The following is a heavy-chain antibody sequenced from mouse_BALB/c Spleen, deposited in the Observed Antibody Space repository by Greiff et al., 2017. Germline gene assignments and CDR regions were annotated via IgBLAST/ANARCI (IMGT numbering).Heavy chain of an antibody. V-gene: IGHV5-4*02. Sequence: EVQLVESGGGLVKPGGSLKLSCAASGFTFSDYYMYWVRQTPEKRLEWVATISDGGSYTYYPDSVKGRFTISRDNAKNNLYLQMSSLKSEDTAMYYCARAPYFDYWGQGTTLTVSS. CDR2: ISDGGSYT. CDR1: GFTFSDYY. CDR3: ARAPYFDY. J-gene: IGHJ2*01.